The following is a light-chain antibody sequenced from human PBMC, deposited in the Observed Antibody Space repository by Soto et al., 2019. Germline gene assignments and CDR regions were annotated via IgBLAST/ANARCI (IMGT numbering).Light chain of an antibody. V-gene: IGLV2-14*01. Sequence: QSVLTQPASVSGSPGQSITISCTGTSIDVGAHNFVSWYQQHPGKAPKLIFYEVSNRPPGLSDRFSGSKSGTTASLTISGLQAEDEADYFCSSYTTNKTLLFGGGTK. CDR2: EVS. CDR3: SSYTTNKTLL. CDR1: SIDVGAHNF. J-gene: IGLJ2*01.